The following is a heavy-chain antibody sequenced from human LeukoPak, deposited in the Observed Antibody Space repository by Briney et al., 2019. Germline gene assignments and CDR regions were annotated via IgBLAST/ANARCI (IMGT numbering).Heavy chain of an antibody. D-gene: IGHD3-22*01. CDR3: ARDRNYYDSSGYYSVAALDY. Sequence: PGRSLRLSCAASGFTFSSYAMHWVRQAPGKGLEWVAVISYDGSNKYYADSVKGRFTISRDNSKNTLYLQMNSLRAEDTAVYYCARDRNYYDSSGYYSVAALDYWGQGTPVTVSS. CDR1: GFTFSSYA. J-gene: IGHJ4*02. V-gene: IGHV3-30*04. CDR2: ISYDGSNK.